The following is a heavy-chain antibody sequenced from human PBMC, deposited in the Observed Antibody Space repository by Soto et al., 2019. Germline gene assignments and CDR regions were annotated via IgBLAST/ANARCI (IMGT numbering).Heavy chain of an antibody. CDR2: IYSGGSA. V-gene: IGHV3-53*01. CDR1: GFTVSSNY. CDR3: AGGDPFTPWTFAY. D-gene: IGHD2-15*01. J-gene: IGHJ4*02. Sequence: EVQVVESGGGLIQPGGSLRLSCAVSGFTVSSNYMNWARQAPGKGLEWVSVIYSGGSAFYADSVKGRFTISRDNSKNTLYLQMNSLRAADTAVYYCAGGDPFTPWTFAYWGQGTLVTVFS.